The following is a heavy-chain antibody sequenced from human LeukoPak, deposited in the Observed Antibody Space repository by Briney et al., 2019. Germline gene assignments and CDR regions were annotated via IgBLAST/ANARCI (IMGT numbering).Heavy chain of an antibody. V-gene: IGHV3-15*01. J-gene: IGHJ4*02. CDR3: AKDIQSPDLTKSPDY. CDR2: IKSKTDAGTT. CDR1: GFPFSNAW. D-gene: IGHD2-8*01. Sequence: GGSLRLSCAVSGFPFSNAWMNWVRQAPGKGLEWVGRIKSKTDAGTTDYAAPVKGRFTISRDDSENTLYLQMNSLRTEDTALYYCAKDIQSPDLTKSPDYWGQGTLVTVSS.